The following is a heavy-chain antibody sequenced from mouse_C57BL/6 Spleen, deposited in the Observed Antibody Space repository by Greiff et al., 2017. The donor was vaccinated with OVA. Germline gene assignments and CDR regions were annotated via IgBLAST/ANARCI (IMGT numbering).Heavy chain of an antibody. CDR3: AREGVYYFDY. CDR1: GYAFTNYL. CDR2: INPGSGGT. J-gene: IGHJ2*01. V-gene: IGHV1-54*01. Sequence: VQLQQSGAELVRPGTSVKVSCKASGYAFTNYLIEWVKQRPGQGLEWIGVINPGSGGTNYNEKFKGKATLTADKSSSTAYMQLSSLTSEDSAVYFCAREGVYYFDYWGQGTTLTVSS.